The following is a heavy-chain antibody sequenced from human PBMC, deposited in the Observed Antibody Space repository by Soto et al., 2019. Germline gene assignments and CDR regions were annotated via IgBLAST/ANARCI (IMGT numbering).Heavy chain of an antibody. CDR2: ISDRGGST. CDR1: GFTLSNFA. J-gene: IGHJ4*02. Sequence: GGSLRLSCAASGFTLSNFAMSWVRQAPGKGLEWAAVISDRGGSTDYAASVKGRFTTSRDNSNNTVYLQMNNLRSDDTAVYYCAGASSRVSSVVAAYWGQGTLVTVSS. CDR3: AGASSRVSSVVAAY. V-gene: IGHV3-23*01. D-gene: IGHD2-15*01.